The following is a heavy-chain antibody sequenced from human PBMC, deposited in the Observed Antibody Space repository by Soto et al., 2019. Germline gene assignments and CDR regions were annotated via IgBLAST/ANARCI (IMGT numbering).Heavy chain of an antibody. J-gene: IGHJ1*01. CDR3: ARQDSHYGDYEGMSGYFQH. Sequence: SETLSLTCTVSGGSISSYYWSWIRQPPGKGLEWIGYIYYSGSTNYNPSLKSRVTISVDTAKNQFSLKLSSVTAADTAVYYCARQDSHYGDYEGMSGYFQHWGQGTLVTVSS. D-gene: IGHD4-17*01. V-gene: IGHV4-59*08. CDR2: IYYSGST. CDR1: GGSISSYY.